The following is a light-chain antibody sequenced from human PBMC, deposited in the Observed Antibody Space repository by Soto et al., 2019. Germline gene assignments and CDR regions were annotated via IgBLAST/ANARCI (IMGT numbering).Light chain of an antibody. CDR3: QQYFHWPPWT. CDR2: DAS. V-gene: IGKV3-15*01. CDR1: QSLSTN. Sequence: EVVLTQSPATLSVSPGERATLSCRASQSLSTNLAWYQQKPGQAPRLLIYDASTRATGIPARFSGSGSGTEFTLTISSLQSEDFALYYCQQYFHWPPWTFGQGTKVDIK. J-gene: IGKJ1*01.